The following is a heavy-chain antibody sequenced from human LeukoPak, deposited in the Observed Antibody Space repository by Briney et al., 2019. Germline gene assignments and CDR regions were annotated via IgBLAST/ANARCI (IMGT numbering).Heavy chain of an antibody. Sequence: SETLSLTCTVSGGSIGSGSYYWSWIRQPAGKGPEWIGRIYTSGSTNYNPSLKSRVTISVDTSKNQFSLKLSSVTAADTAVYYCAIDSSGKKYYYYGMDVWGQGTTVTVSS. CDR2: IYTSGST. V-gene: IGHV4-61*02. D-gene: IGHD3-22*01. CDR1: GGSIGSGSYY. CDR3: AIDSSGKKYYYYGMDV. J-gene: IGHJ6*02.